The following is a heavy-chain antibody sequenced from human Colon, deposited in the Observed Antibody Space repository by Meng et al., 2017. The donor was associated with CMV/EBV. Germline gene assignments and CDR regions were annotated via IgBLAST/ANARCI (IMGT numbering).Heavy chain of an antibody. Sequence: ASVKVSCKASGYTFNGFYVHWVRQAPGQGLEWMGWINPLGGDTNYAPKFQGKVTMTRDTSISTAYMDLSRLTSDDTAVYYCVRGTVGANGGYFDSWGQGTLVTVSS. J-gene: IGHJ4*01. V-gene: IGHV1-2*02. D-gene: IGHD1-26*01. CDR2: INPLGGDT. CDR3: VRGTVGANGGYFDS. CDR1: GYTFNGFY.